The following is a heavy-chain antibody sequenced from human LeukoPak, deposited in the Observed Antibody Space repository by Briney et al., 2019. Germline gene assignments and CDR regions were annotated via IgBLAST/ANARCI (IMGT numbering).Heavy chain of an antibody. J-gene: IGHJ4*02. CDR1: GGSISSSSYY. CDR3: ARGKQGLRWYPFDY. Sequence: SETLSLTCTVSGGSISSSSYYWGWIRQPPGKGLEWIGSIYYSGSTYYNPSLKSRVTISVDTSKNQFSLKLSSVTAADTAVYYCARGKQGLRWYPFDYWGQGTLVTVSS. D-gene: IGHD4-23*01. V-gene: IGHV4-39*07. CDR2: IYYSGST.